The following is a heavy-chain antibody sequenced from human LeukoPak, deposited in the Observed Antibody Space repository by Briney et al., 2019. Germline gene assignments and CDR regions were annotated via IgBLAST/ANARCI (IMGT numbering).Heavy chain of an antibody. J-gene: IGHJ6*02. V-gene: IGHV1-69*04. CDR3: ARVPSGYTPNANYYYYGMDV. D-gene: IGHD5-12*01. Sequence: SVKVSCKASGGTFSRYAISWVRQAPGQGLEWKGRIIPIIGIVNYAQKFQGRVTITADKSTSTAYMELSSLRSEDTAVYYCARVPSGYTPNANYYYYGMDVWGQGTTVTVSS. CDR2: IIPIIGIV. CDR1: GGTFSRYA.